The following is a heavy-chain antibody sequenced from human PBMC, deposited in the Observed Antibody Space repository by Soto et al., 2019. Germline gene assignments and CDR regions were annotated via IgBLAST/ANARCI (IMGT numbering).Heavy chain of an antibody. V-gene: IGHV5-51*01. CDR3: AKSDNFHPRGSLYTLDV. CDR1: GDTFSRLW. D-gene: IGHD1-20*01. CDR2: INFDDSDT. Sequence: GEALKISCKASGDTFSRLWIARVRQVPEEGLEWMGTINFDDSDTTYSPSFQGQVTISADKFHNTAYLQCKSLEASGTALFFRAKSDNFHPRGSLYTLDVWGQGTTVTVSS. J-gene: IGHJ6*02.